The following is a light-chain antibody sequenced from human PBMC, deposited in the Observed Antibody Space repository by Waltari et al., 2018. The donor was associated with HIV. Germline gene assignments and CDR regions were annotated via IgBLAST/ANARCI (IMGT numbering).Light chain of an antibody. Sequence: HSVLTQPPSVSEAPRQRVTISCSGSGSHLASNPVNSYQQFPGKAHTLLIYYDDLLSSGFSDRFSGSKSGISASLAIRGLQSEDEADYYCAAWDDSLNGYVFGSGTKVTVL. J-gene: IGLJ1*01. CDR2: YDD. V-gene: IGLV1-36*01. CDR3: AAWDDSLNGYV. CDR1: GSHLASNP.